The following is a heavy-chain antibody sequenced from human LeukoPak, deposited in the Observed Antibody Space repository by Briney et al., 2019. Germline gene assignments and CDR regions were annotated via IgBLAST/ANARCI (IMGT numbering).Heavy chain of an antibody. J-gene: IGHJ4*02. CDR1: GGSISSSSYY. D-gene: IGHD3-22*01. CDR2: IYYSGST. Sequence: SETLSLTCTVSGGSISSSSYYWGWIRQPPGKGLEWIGSIYYSGSTYYNPSLKSRVTISVDTSKNQFSLKLSSVTVADTAVYYCAIYYYDSSGYYYRYWGQGTLVTVSS. CDR3: AIYYYDSSGYYYRY. V-gene: IGHV4-39*01.